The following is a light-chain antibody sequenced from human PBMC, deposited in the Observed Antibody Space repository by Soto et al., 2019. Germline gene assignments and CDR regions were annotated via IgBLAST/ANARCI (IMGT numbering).Light chain of an antibody. Sequence: DIQMTQSPSTLSGSVGDRVTITCRASQTISSWLAWYQQKPGKAPKLLIYKASTLKSGVPSRFSGSGSGTEFTLTISSLQPDDFATYYCQHYNNWPWTFGQGTRWISN. CDR2: KAS. CDR3: QHYNNWPWT. V-gene: IGKV1-5*03. J-gene: IGKJ1*01. CDR1: QTISSW.